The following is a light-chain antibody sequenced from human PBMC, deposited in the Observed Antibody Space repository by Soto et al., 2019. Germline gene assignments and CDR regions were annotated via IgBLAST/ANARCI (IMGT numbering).Light chain of an antibody. CDR1: QSVSSY. CDR3: QQRNNWPPIT. V-gene: IGKV3-11*01. J-gene: IGKJ5*01. CDR2: DAY. Sequence: EIVLTQSPATLSLSPGERATLSCRASQSVSSYLAWYQQKPGQAPRLLIYDAYNRATGVPARFSGSGSGTDSTLTFSSLEPEDFALYYCQQRNNWPPITFGQGTRLEIK.